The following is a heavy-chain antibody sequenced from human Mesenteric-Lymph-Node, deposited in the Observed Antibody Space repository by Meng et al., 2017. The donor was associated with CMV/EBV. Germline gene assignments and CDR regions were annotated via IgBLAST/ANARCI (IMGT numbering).Heavy chain of an antibody. CDR2: FDPETGGK. CDR3: ATPRPGSGYYYDDY. V-gene: IGHV1-24*01. CDR1: GYTLTEIS. Sequence: SGYTLTEISMHWVRQVPGKGFEWMGGFDPETGGKIYTQKFQGRVTMIDDTSTDTAYMELRSLRYEDTAVYYCATPRPGSGYYYDDYWGQGTLVTVSS. J-gene: IGHJ4*02. D-gene: IGHD3-22*01.